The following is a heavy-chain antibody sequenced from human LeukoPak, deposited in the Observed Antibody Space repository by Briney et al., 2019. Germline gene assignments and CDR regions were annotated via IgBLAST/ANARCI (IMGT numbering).Heavy chain of an antibody. CDR1: GYTFTTFD. CDR2: MNPKSGNT. V-gene: IGHV1-8*02. D-gene: IGHD3-22*01. CDR3: ARDLRTRYYDRSASAPTIDDL. J-gene: IGHJ2*01. Sequence: EASVKVSCKASGYTFTTFDINWVRQASGQGLEWVGWMNPKSGNTGYAQKFQGRVSMTRDTSISTAYMELSSLRSEDTAVYYCARDLRTRYYDRSASAPTIDDL.